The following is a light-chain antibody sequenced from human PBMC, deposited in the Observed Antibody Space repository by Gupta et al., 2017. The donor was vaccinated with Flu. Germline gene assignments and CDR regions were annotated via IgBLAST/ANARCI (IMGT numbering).Light chain of an antibody. CDR1: QSLVYTDGITY. Sequence: VLTQSPLPLPVTLGQPASISCRSSQSLVYTDGITYLNWYQQRPGQSPRRLMYRVPNRDSGGPDRFSGSGSGTEFTLKISRVEAEDFAVYYCRQGKNRMDSFGQGTKLEIK. V-gene: IGKV2-30*01. CDR2: RVP. CDR3: RQGKNRMDS. J-gene: IGKJ2*03.